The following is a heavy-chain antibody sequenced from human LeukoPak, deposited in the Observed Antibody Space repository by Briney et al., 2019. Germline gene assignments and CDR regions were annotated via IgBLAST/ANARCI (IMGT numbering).Heavy chain of an antibody. J-gene: IGHJ3*02. D-gene: IGHD3-22*01. CDR2: INSDGSWT. V-gene: IGHV3-74*01. Sequence: GGSLGLSCAASGNYWKHWVRQAPGKGLVWVSHINSDGSWTSYADSVKGRFTISKDNAKNTVYLQMNSLRAEDTALYYCAKGGSGSIRDAFDIWGQGTMVTVSS. CDR1: GNYW. CDR3: AKGGSGSIRDAFDI.